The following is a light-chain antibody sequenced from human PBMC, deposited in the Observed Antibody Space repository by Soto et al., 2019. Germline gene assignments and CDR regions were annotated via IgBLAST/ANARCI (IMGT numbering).Light chain of an antibody. CDR3: SSYTSSSTYV. J-gene: IGLJ1*01. V-gene: IGLV2-14*01. Sequence: QSVLTQPASVSGSPGQSITISCTGSSNDIGTYEYVSWHQQHPGKAPKLMIYEVSNRPSGVSNRFSGSKSGNTASLTISGLQAEDEADYYCSSYTSSSTYVFGTGTKVTVL. CDR1: SNDIGTYEY. CDR2: EVS.